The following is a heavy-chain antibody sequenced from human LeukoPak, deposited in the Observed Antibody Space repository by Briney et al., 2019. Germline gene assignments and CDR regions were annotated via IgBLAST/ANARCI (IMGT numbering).Heavy chain of an antibody. CDR1: GFTFSTYW. Sequence: GGSLRLSCAASGFTFSTYWMTWVRQAPGKGLEWVANIKQDGSEKYYVDSVKGRFTISRDNAKNSLYLQMNSLRAEDTAVYYCARDPLDYDFWSGYYSLTWSGTYGMDVWGQGTTVTVSS. CDR3: ARDPLDYDFWSGYYSLTWSGTYGMDV. V-gene: IGHV3-7*01. J-gene: IGHJ6*02. D-gene: IGHD3-3*01. CDR2: IKQDGSEK.